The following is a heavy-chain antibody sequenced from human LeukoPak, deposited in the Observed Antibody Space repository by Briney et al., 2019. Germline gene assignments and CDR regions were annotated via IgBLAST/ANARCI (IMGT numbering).Heavy chain of an antibody. CDR2: IYYSGTT. D-gene: IGHD3-16*01. CDR1: GASITGHY. Sequence: SETLSLTCTVSGASITGHYWSWIRQPPGKGLEGIGFIYYSGTTNYNPSLKSRVTISVDTSKNQFSLNLSSVTAADTAVYYCARHLGGGIYFDYWGQGTLVTVSS. CDR3: ARHLGGGIYFDY. V-gene: IGHV4-59*08. J-gene: IGHJ4*02.